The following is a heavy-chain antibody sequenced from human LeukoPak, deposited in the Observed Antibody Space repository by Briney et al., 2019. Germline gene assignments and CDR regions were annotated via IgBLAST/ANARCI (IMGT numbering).Heavy chain of an antibody. D-gene: IGHD3-22*01. V-gene: IGHV1-18*04. J-gene: IGHJ6*02. CDR2: ISAYNGNT. CDR3: ARVRYDSSGYFYYYYYYGMDV. CDR1: GYTFTSYY. Sequence: ASVKVSCKASGYTFTSYYMHWVRQAPGQGLEWMGWISAYNGNTNYAQKLQGRVTMTTDTSTSTAYMELRSLRSDDTAVYYCARVRYDSSGYFYYYYYYGMDVWGQGTTVTVSS.